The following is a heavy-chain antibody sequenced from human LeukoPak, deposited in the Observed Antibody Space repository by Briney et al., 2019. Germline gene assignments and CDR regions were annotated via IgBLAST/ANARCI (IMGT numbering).Heavy chain of an antibody. CDR1: GGSISSSSYY. V-gene: IGHV4-39*07. CDR2: IYYSGST. Sequence: SETLSLTCTVSGGSISSSSYYWGWIRQPPGKGLEWIGSIYYSGSTYYNPSLKSRVTISVDTSKNQFSLKLSSVTAADTAVYYCARGIAAARVDYWGQGTLVTVSS. CDR3: ARGIAAARVDY. D-gene: IGHD6-13*01. J-gene: IGHJ4*02.